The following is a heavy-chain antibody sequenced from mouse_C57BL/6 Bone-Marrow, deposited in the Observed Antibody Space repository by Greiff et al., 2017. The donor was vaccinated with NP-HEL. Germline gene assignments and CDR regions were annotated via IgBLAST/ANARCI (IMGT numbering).Heavy chain of an antibody. J-gene: IGHJ2*01. V-gene: IGHV5-4*03. CDR2: ISDGGSYT. D-gene: IGHD1-1*01. Sequence: DVKLVESGGGLVKPGGSLKLSCAASGFTFSSYAMSWVRQTPEKRLEWVATISDGGSYTYYPDNVKGRFTISRDNAKNNLYLQMSHLKSEDTAMYYCARVYGSSYFDYWGQGTTLTVSS. CDR3: ARVYGSSYFDY. CDR1: GFTFSSYA.